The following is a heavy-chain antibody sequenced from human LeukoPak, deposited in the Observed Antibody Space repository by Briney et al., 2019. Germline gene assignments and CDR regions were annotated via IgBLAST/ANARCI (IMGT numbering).Heavy chain of an antibody. J-gene: IGHJ4*02. V-gene: IGHV3-21*01. D-gene: IGHD3-22*01. CDR2: ITSGSSYI. CDR3: ARDRSGYHLIDY. Sequence: GGSLRLSCAASGFTFSTYTMTWVRQAPGKGLEWVSSITSGSSYIYYADSVKGRFTISRDNAKNSLYLQMNSLRAEDTAVYYCARDRSGYHLIDYWGQGTLVTVSS. CDR1: GFTFSTYT.